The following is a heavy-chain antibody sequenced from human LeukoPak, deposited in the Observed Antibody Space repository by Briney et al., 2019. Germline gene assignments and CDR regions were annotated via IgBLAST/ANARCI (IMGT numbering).Heavy chain of an antibody. J-gene: IGHJ4*02. CDR1: AYSFTDYY. V-gene: IGHV1-2*06. Sequence: ASVKVSCKASAYSFTDYYIHWVRQAPGQGLEWMGRINPNTGVTDYAQIFKGRVTMTRDTSISTAYMELSRLGSDDTAVYYCARSSPTYYFDSSGYYYGDYWGLGTLVTVSS. CDR3: ARSSPTYYFDSSGYYYGDY. CDR2: INPNTGVT. D-gene: IGHD3-22*01.